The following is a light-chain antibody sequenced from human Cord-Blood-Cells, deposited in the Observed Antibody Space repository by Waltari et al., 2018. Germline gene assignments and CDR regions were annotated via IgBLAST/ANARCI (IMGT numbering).Light chain of an antibody. Sequence: QSALTQPPSASGSPGQSVTISCTGTSSDVGGYNYVSWYQQHPGKAPKLMIYEVSKRPPGVPGRFSGSNAGNSASLTVSGLQAEDEADYDCSSYAGSNNFVVCGGGTKLTVL. CDR2: EVS. V-gene: IGLV2-8*01. CDR1: SSDVGGYNY. CDR3: SSYAGSNNFVV. J-gene: IGLJ2*01.